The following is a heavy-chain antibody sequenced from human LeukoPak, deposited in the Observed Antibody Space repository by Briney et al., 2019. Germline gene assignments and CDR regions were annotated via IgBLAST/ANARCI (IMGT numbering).Heavy chain of an antibody. CDR1: GFRVSDYY. D-gene: IGHD3/OR15-3a*01. CDR2: IRDSGEA. V-gene: IGHV3-66*03. Sequence: PGGSLRLSCAVSGFRVSDYYMSWVRQAPGKGLGWVGFIRDSGEAFYADFARGRFAISRDESENTLYLQMNSLRVEDTAVYFCARDRAANQDWVEFDPWGQGTPVIVSS. CDR3: ARDRAANQDWVEFDP. J-gene: IGHJ5*02.